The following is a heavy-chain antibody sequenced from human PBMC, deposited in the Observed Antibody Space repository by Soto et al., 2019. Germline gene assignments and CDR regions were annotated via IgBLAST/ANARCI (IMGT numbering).Heavy chain of an antibody. CDR1: GFTFSSYA. V-gene: IGHV3-30-3*01. J-gene: IGHJ6*02. CDR3: ARDRGATRTGTTLRYYYYYGMDV. D-gene: IGHD1-7*01. CDR2: ISYDGSNK. Sequence: QPGGSLRLSCAASGFTFSSYAMHWVRQAPGKGLEWGAVISYDGSNKYYADSVKGRFTISRDNSKNTLYLQMNSLRAEDTAVYYCARDRGATRTGTTLRYYYYYGMDVWGQGTAVTVSS.